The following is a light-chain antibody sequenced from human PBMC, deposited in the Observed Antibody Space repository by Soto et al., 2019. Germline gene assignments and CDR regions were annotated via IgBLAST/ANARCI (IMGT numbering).Light chain of an antibody. J-gene: IGKJ1*01. Sequence: EIVLTQSPGTLSLSPGERAILSCRASQSVSSSSLAWYQQRPGQAPRLLMYGVSSRATGIPDRFRGSGSGTDFTLTISRLEPEDFAVYYCQQYANSPRTFGQGTKVDIK. V-gene: IGKV3-20*01. CDR3: QQYANSPRT. CDR2: GVS. CDR1: QSVSSSS.